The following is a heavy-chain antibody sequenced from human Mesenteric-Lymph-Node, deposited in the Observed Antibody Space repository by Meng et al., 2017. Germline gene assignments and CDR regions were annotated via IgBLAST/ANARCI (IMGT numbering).Heavy chain of an antibody. CDR2: VVYSGTT. CDR1: GRSMSIGGYY. CDR3: ARHHHSPTFDY. D-gene: IGHD1-14*01. J-gene: IGHJ4*02. Sequence: HELGPGLVNPSQPLSLTSTVSGRSMSIGGYYWRWLRQHPGKGLEWIGSVVYSGTTYYTSSLKSRVSISVDTSKNQFSLKLSSVTAADTAVYYCARHHHSPTFDYWGQGTLVTVSS. V-gene: IGHV4-39*01.